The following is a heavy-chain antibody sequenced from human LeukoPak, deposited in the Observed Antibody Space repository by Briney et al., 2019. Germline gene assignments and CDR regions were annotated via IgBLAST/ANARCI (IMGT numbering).Heavy chain of an antibody. V-gene: IGHV4-30-4*01. CDR1: GGSISSGDYY. J-gene: IGHJ4*02. CDR2: IYYSGST. D-gene: IGHD3-3*01. Sequence: SQTLSLTCTVSGGSISSGDYYWSWIRHPPGNGLEWIGYIYYSGSTYYNPSLKSRVTISVDTSKNQFSLKLSSVTAADTAVYYCATGPLRGAYDYWGQGALVTVSS. CDR3: ATGPLRGAYDY.